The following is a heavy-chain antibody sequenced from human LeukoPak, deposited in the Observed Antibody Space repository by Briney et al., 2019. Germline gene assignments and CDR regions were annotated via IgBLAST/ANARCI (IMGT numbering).Heavy chain of an antibody. CDR3: AKGGIAVSGTSYYYYMDV. J-gene: IGHJ6*03. CDR2: ISGSGDYT. CDR1: GFTFSNYG. D-gene: IGHD6-19*01. Sequence: GGTLRLSCAASGFTFSNYGMSWVRQAPGKGLEWVSAISGSGDYTYYADSVKGRFTISRDNSKNTLYLQMNSLRAEDTALYYCAKGGIAVSGTSYYYYMDVWGKGTTVTISS. V-gene: IGHV3-23*01.